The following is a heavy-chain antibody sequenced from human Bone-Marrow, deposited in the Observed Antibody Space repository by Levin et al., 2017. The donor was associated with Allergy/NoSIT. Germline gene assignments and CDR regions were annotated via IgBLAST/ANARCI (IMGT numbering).Heavy chain of an antibody. J-gene: IGHJ4*02. V-gene: IGHV4-31*03. CDR2: ISYTGST. CDR3: ARVLRDGSSWYFDY. D-gene: IGHD6-13*01. Sequence: SETLSLTCTVSGGSINSADFYWSWIRQHPGKGLEWLGYISYTGSTYYNPSLKSRGTMSVDKSKNHFSLRLSSVTAADTAVDCCARVLRDGSSWYFDYWGRGTLVTVSS. CDR1: GGSINSADFY.